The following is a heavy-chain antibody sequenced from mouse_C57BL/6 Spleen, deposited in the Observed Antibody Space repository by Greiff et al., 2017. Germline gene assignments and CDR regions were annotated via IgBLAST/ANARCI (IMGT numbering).Heavy chain of an antibody. D-gene: IGHD1-1*01. J-gene: IGHJ4*01. Sequence: QVQLKESGPGLVQPAQSLSITCTASGFSLTSYGVHWVRQSPGKGLEWLGVIWSGGSTDYNAAYISRLSISKDNSKSQVFFKMNSLQADDTAIYYCASRGGSSLRWAMDYWGQGTSVTVSS. CDR2: IWSGGST. CDR1: GFSLTSYG. CDR3: ASRGGSSLRWAMDY. V-gene: IGHV2-2*01.